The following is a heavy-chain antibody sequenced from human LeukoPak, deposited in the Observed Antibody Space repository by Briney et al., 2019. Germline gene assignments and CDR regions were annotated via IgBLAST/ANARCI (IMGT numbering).Heavy chain of an antibody. CDR2: IHISGST. CDR1: RGSPTGFP. Sequence: SQTLCLSCLVSRGSPTGFPRGWVSGPAREGLQRIGEIHISGSTNYNPSLKSRVTISVDTSKNQFSLKLSSVTAADTAVYYCARSSGPLFGELFASGMDVWGQGTTVTVSS. V-gene: IGHV4-4*07. D-gene: IGHD3-10*01. CDR3: ARSSGPLFGELFASGMDV. J-gene: IGHJ6*02.